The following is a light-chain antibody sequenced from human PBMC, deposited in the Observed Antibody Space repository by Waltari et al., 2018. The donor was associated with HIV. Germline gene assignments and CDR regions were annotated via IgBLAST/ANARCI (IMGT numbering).Light chain of an antibody. CDR1: EYIEYF. V-gene: IGKV3-11*01. J-gene: IGKJ4*01. Sequence: EIVLTQSPATLSVSPGERVTLSCRASEYIEYFLAWYQQKPGQAPRLVVYDASKRASGIPSRFAGSMSGTDFTLTIDSLEPEDFAFYFCQHRRSFPPTFGGGSKVE. CDR2: DAS. CDR3: QHRRSFPPT.